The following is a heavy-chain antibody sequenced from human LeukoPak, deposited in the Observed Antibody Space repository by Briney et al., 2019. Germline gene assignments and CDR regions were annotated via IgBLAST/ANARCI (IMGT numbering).Heavy chain of an antibody. CDR3: ARVDRYYFYLDV. J-gene: IGHJ6*03. Sequence: GSSVKSSCKASGGTFSTYSVTWVRQAPGQGLQWMGGIIPVFGTANYAQKFQGRVTITTDESTTTAYMELSGLTSEDTAMYYCARVDRYYFYLDVWGKGTMVTVSS. CDR2: IIPVFGTA. V-gene: IGHV1-69*05. CDR1: GGTFSTYS.